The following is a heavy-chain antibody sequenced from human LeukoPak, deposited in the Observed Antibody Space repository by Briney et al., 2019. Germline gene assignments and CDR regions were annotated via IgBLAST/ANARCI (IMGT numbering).Heavy chain of an antibody. V-gene: IGHV4-61*08. Sequence: SETLSLTCTVSGGSISSGDYYWSWIRQPPGKGLEWIGYIYYRGSTNYNPSLKSRVTFSVDTSKNQFSLKLNSVTAADTAVYYCASGGDYGDLRYFDYWGQGTLVTVPS. CDR2: IYYRGST. D-gene: IGHD4-17*01. J-gene: IGHJ4*02. CDR1: GGSISSGDYY. CDR3: ASGGDYGDLRYFDY.